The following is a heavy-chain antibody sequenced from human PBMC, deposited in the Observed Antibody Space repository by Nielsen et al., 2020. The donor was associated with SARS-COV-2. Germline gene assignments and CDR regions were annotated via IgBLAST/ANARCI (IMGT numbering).Heavy chain of an antibody. CDR3: ARGPITFGGVIVPFDY. D-gene: IGHD3-16*02. V-gene: IGHV3-33*01. Sequence: GGSLRLSCAASGFTFSTYGMHWVRQAPGKGLEGVAAIWHDGSKTYYADSVKGRFTISRDNSKNTLYLQMNSLRAEDTAVYYCARGPITFGGVIVPFDYWGQGTLVTVSS. CDR2: IWHDGSKT. J-gene: IGHJ4*02. CDR1: GFTFSTYG.